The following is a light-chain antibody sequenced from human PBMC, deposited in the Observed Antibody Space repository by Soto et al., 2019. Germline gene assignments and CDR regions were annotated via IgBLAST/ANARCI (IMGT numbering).Light chain of an antibody. CDR1: QDISNY. CDR2: DAS. CDR3: QQYDNLPLT. J-gene: IGKJ4*01. Sequence: DIQMTQSPSSLSASVGDRVTITCQASQDISNYLNWYQQKPGKAPKLLIYDASNLETGVPSRFSGSGSGTDFTFTISSLQPEYIATYYFQQYDNLPLTFGGGTKVEMK. V-gene: IGKV1-33*01.